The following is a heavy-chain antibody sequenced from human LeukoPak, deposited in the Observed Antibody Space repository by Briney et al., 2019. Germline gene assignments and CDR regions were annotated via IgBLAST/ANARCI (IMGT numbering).Heavy chain of an antibody. CDR3: ARQEYCSGASCYTWFDP. Sequence: GESLKISCKGSGYSFNNYWIGWVRQMPGKGLEWMGIIYPGDSDTRYSPSFQGQVTISVDKSISTAYLQWSSLKASDTAMYYCARQEYCSGASCYTWFDPWGQGTLVTVSS. J-gene: IGHJ5*02. D-gene: IGHD2-15*01. V-gene: IGHV5-51*01. CDR1: GYSFNNYW. CDR2: IYPGDSDT.